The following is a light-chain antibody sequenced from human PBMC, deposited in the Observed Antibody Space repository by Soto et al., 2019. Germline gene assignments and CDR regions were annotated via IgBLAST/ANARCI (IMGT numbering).Light chain of an antibody. CDR2: GAS. CDR1: QSVSSSY. CDR3: HQSSNWPRT. Sequence: EIVLTQSPGTLSLSPGERATLSCRASQSVSSSYLAWYQQKPGQAPRLLIYGASSRATGIPDRFSGSGSGTDFTLTISRLEPEDFAVYYCHQSSNWPRTFGQGAKVDIK. V-gene: IGKV3D-20*02. J-gene: IGKJ1*01.